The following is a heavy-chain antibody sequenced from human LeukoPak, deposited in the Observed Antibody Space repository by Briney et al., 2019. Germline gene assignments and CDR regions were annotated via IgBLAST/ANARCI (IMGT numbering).Heavy chain of an antibody. V-gene: IGHV3-23*01. J-gene: IGHJ3*02. D-gene: IGHD2-15*01. CDR2: ISGSGGST. Sequence: PGGSLRLSCAASGFTFSSYAMSWVRQAPGKGLEWVSAISGSGGSTYYADSVKGRFTISRDNSKNTLYLQMNSLRAEDTAVYHCAKDPYCSGGSCQNDAFDIWGQGTMVTVSS. CDR3: AKDPYCSGGSCQNDAFDI. CDR1: GFTFSSYA.